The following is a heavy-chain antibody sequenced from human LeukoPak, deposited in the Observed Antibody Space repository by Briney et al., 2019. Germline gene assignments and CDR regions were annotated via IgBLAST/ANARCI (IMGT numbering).Heavy chain of an antibody. CDR3: ARWSGNYFDY. CDR1: GFTFSSYA. CDR2: ISQTGNTL. V-gene: IGHV3-48*04. Sequence: PGGSLRLSCAASGFTFSSYAMTWVRQAPGKGLEWVSYISQTGNTLAYADSVRGRFTISRDNGKNSLYLEMNTLRAEDTALYYCARWSGNYFDYWGRGTLVTVSS. J-gene: IGHJ4*02.